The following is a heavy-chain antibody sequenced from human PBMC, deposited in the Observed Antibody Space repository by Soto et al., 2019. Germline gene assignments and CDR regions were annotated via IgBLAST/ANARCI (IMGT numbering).Heavy chain of an antibody. J-gene: IGHJ5*02. CDR3: ATVLSSSWYTSWFDP. CDR2: INAGNGNT. D-gene: IGHD6-13*01. V-gene: IGHV1-3*01. Sequence: GASVKVSCKASGYTFTSYAMHWVRQAPGQRLEWMGWINAGNGNTKYSQKFQGRVTITRDTSASTAYMELSSLRSEDTAVYYCATVLSSSWYTSWFDPWGQGTLVTVSS. CDR1: GYTFTSYA.